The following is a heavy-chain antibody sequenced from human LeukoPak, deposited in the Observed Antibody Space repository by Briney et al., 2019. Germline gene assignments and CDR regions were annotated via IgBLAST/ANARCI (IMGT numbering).Heavy chain of an antibody. CDR1: GGSISSGGYY. D-gene: IGHD3-3*01. Sequence: SQTLSLTCTVSGGSISSGGYYWSWIRQHPGKGLEWIGYIYYSGSTYYNPSLKSRVTISVDTSKNQFSLKLSSVTAADTAVYYCARARWGQSDFWSGYYSRDDAFDIWGQGTMVTVSS. CDR3: ARARWGQSDFWSGYYSRDDAFDI. CDR2: IYYSGST. V-gene: IGHV4-31*03. J-gene: IGHJ3*02.